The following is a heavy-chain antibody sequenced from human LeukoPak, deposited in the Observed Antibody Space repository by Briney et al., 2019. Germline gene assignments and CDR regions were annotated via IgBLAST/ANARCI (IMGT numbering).Heavy chain of an antibody. CDR1: GGSFSSGNCY. V-gene: IGHV4-61*01. Sequence: PSETLSLTCTVSGGSFSSGNCYWRWLRQPPGRGLEWIGYIYYSGSTNYNPSLESRVTISVDTSQNQFSLKLSSVTAADTAVYYCARLRGYHYGDGRGYYFDYWGQGTLVTVSS. CDR2: IYYSGST. D-gene: IGHD5-12*01. CDR3: ARLRGYHYGDGRGYYFDY. J-gene: IGHJ4*02.